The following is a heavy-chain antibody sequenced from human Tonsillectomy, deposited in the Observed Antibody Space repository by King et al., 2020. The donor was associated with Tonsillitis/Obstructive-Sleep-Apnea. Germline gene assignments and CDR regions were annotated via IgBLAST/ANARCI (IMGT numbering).Heavy chain of an antibody. J-gene: IGHJ4*02. D-gene: IGHD2-2*01. CDR1: GGSISSGNYY. Sequence: LQLQESGPGLVKPSETLSLTCTVSGGSISSGNYYWGWIRQPPGKGLEWIGSIHYSGSTYYNPSLKSRVTISVDTSKNQFSLKLNSVTAADTAVYYCARHRGYCVPTSCPCFDFWGQGTLVTVSS. CDR2: IHYSGST. V-gene: IGHV4-39*01. CDR3: ARHRGYCVPTSCPCFDF.